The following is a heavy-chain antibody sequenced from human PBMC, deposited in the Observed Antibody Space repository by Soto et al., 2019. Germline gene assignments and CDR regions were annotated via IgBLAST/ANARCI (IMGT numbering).Heavy chain of an antibody. D-gene: IGHD4-17*01. J-gene: IGHJ4*02. Sequence: QVQLVQSGAEVKKPGASVKVSCKASGYTFSTHKMHWVRQAPGQGLAWMGWINVGNGDTKYSQKFQGRVTISRDTSANTADMELSSLRSEDTAVYYCATKHTFGDYEYWGQGTLVTVSS. CDR1: GYTFSTHK. CDR3: ATKHTFGDYEY. V-gene: IGHV1-3*01. CDR2: INVGNGDT.